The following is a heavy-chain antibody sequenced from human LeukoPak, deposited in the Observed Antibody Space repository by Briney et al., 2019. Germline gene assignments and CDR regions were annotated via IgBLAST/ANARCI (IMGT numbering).Heavy chain of an antibody. V-gene: IGHV3-11*01. Sequence: PGGSLRLSCAASGFTFSDYYMSWIRQAPGNGLEGVSYISSSGSTIYYADSVKGRFTISRDNAKNSLYLQMNSLRAEDTAVYYCARDRIWDIVGATSWFDPWGQGTLVTVSS. D-gene: IGHD1-26*01. CDR2: ISSSGSTI. CDR1: GFTFSDYY. CDR3: ARDRIWDIVGATSWFDP. J-gene: IGHJ5*02.